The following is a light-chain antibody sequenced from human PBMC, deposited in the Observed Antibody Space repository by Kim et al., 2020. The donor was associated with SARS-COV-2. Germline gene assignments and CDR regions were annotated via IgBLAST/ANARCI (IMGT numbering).Light chain of an antibody. Sequence: VTISCTGSSSNIGAGYGVHWYQQLPGTAPKLLIYGNSNRPSGVPDRFSGSKSGTSASLAITGLQAEDEADYYCQSYDSSLSGSGVFGGGTQLTVL. V-gene: IGLV1-40*01. CDR3: QSYDSSLSGSGV. J-gene: IGLJ2*01. CDR2: GNS. CDR1: SSNIGAGYG.